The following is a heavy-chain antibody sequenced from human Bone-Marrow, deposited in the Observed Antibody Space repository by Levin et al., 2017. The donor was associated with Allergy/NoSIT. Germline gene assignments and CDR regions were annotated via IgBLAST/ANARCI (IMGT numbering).Heavy chain of an antibody. Sequence: PSETLSLTCTVSGGSISSSSYYWGWIRQPPGKGLEWIGSIYYSGSTYYNPSLKSRVTISVDTSKNQFSLKLSSVTAADTAVYYCARHPGRWDSSGYYGDAFDIWGQGTMVTVSS. CDR2: IYYSGST. CDR3: ARHPGRWDSSGYYGDAFDI. D-gene: IGHD3-22*01. J-gene: IGHJ3*02. V-gene: IGHV4-39*01. CDR1: GGSISSSSYY.